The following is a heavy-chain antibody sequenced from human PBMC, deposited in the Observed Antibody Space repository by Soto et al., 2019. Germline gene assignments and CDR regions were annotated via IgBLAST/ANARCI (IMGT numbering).Heavy chain of an antibody. J-gene: IGHJ4*02. Sequence: GGSLRLSCAASGFTFSSYGMHWVRQAPGKGLEWVAVISYDGSNKYYADSVKGRFTISRDNSKNTLYLQMNSLRAEDTAVYYCAKVGVVTYDFWSGYYDYWGQGTLVTVSS. V-gene: IGHV3-30*18. D-gene: IGHD3-3*01. CDR2: ISYDGSNK. CDR1: GFTFSSYG. CDR3: AKVGVVTYDFWSGYYDY.